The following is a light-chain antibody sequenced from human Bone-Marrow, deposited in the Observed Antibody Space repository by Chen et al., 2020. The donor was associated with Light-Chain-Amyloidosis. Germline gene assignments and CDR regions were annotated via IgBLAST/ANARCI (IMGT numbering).Light chain of an antibody. V-gene: IGLV3-1*01. CDR3: QAWDTSVV. CDR2: QDT. CDR1: KLGAKY. Sequence: SYELTQPPSVSVSPGQTASITCSGDKLGAKYTSWYQQKPGQSPVLVIYQDTKRPSGIPERFSGSKSGTPATLTLSGTQAMDESDYDCQAWDTSVVFGGGTKLTVL. J-gene: IGLJ2*01.